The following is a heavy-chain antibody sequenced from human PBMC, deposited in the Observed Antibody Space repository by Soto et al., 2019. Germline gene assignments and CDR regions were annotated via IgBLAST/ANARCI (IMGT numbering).Heavy chain of an antibody. V-gene: IGHV3-30*18. J-gene: IGHJ4*02. D-gene: IGHD4-17*01. CDR3: AKDRASGDYGCDY. CDR2: ISYDGSNK. Sequence: QVQLVESGGGVVQPGRSLRLSCAASGFTFSSYGMHWVRQAPGKGLEWVAVISYDGSNKYYADSVKGRFTISRDNSKNTLYMQMNSLKAEDTAVYYCAKDRASGDYGCDYWGQGTLVTVSS. CDR1: GFTFSSYG.